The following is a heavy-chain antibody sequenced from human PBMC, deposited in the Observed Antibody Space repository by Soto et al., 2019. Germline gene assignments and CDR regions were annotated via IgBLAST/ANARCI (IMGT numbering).Heavy chain of an antibody. CDR2: ISGDGNT. CDR3: ARDPGGSLDY. V-gene: IGHV3-23*01. Sequence: EVQLLESGGGLVQPGGSLRLSCAASEFTFSTYAMSWVRQAPGKGLEWVSTISGDGNTHYADSVKGRFTISRDNPKNTLYLQMNSLRGEDTAVYYCARDPGGSLDYWGQGTLVTVSS. J-gene: IGHJ4*02. CDR1: EFTFSTYA. D-gene: IGHD1-26*01.